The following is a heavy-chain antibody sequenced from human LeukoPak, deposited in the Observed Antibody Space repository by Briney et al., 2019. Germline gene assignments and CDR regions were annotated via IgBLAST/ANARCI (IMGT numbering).Heavy chain of an antibody. V-gene: IGHV3-49*04. J-gene: IGHJ4*02. CDR3: TRDSGSGAFDY. CDR2: IRSKAYGGTT. CDR1: GFTFGDYA. Sequence: GRSLRLSCTASGFTFGDYAMSWVRQAPGKGLEWVGFIRSKAYGGTTEYAASVKGRFTISRDDSKSIAYLQMNSLKSEYTAVYYCTRDSGSGAFDYWGQGTLVTVSS. D-gene: IGHD3-10*01.